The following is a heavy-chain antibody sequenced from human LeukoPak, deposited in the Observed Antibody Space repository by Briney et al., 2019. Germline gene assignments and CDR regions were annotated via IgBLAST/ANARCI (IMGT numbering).Heavy chain of an antibody. Sequence: GGSLRLSCAASGFTFSSYGMHWVRQAPGKGLEWVTLISYDGSNKYYADSVRGRFTASRDNSKNTLYLQMDSLTVEDTAIYYCARESLGYDIAYWGQGTLVTVSS. D-gene: IGHD3-9*01. J-gene: IGHJ4*02. V-gene: IGHV3-30*03. CDR3: ARESLGYDIAY. CDR1: GFTFSSYG. CDR2: ISYDGSNK.